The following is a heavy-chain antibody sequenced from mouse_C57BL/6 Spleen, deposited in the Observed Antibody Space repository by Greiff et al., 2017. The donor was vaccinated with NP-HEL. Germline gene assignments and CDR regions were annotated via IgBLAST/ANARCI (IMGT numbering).Heavy chain of an antibody. J-gene: IGHJ4*01. Sequence: EVKLVESGGGLVKPGGSLKLSCAASGFTFSDYGMHWVRQAPEKGLEWVAYISSGSSTIYYADTVKGRFTISRDNAKNTLFLQMTSLRSEDTAMYYCARGGPYYYGSPRAMDYWGQGTSVTVSS. V-gene: IGHV5-17*01. CDR3: ARGGPYYYGSPRAMDY. D-gene: IGHD1-1*01. CDR1: GFTFSDYG. CDR2: ISSGSSTI.